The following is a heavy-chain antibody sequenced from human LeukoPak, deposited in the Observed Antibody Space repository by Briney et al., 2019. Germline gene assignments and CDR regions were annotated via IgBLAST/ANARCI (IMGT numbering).Heavy chain of an antibody. Sequence: ASETLSLTCSVSSDSFTFPQWSGVRPPARKEGEWLGQISTLGSTNYSPSLESRLTISLDPSKHQFSLRLTAATAADTAMYYCVRVNASGHFLHYWLQGTLVTVSS. D-gene: IGHD3-22*01. V-gene: IGHV4-4*07. J-gene: IGHJ4*02. CDR2: ISTLGST. CDR3: VRVNASGHFLHY. CDR1: SDSFTFPQ.